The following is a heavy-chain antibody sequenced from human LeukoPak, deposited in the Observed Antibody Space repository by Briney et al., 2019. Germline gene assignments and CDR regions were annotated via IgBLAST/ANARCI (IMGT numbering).Heavy chain of an antibody. Sequence: GGSLRLSCTASGLTFSNYFMSWVRQAPGKGLEWVSSISGSGGKTYYTDSVKGRFTISRDNSKNMLYLQMNSLRAEDTAVYYCAIGGALGGYFPQWGQGTLVTVSS. J-gene: IGHJ4*02. CDR2: ISGSGGKT. CDR3: AIGGALGGYFPQ. CDR1: GLTFSNYF. D-gene: IGHD3-9*01. V-gene: IGHV3-23*01.